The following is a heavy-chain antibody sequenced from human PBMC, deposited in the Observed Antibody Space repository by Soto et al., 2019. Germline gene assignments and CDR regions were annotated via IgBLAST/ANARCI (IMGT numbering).Heavy chain of an antibody. CDR2: ISWNGADV. D-gene: IGHD3-10*01. V-gene: IGHV3-9*01. Sequence: EVQLVESGGGLVQPGRSLRLSCAASGFIFDDYAIHWVRRAPGKGLEWVSGISWNGADVGYADSVKGRLTISRDNAKNSLYQQMDSLRAEDTALYYCANLPIYGSPFASRGQGTLVTVSS. CDR1: GFIFDDYA. J-gene: IGHJ4*02. CDR3: ANLPIYGSPFAS.